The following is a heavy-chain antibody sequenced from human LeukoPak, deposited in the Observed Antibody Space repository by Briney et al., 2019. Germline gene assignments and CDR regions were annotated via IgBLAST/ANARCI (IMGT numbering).Heavy chain of an antibody. CDR2: ISSSSSYI. V-gene: IGHV3-21*01. CDR1: GFTFSSYG. Sequence: GGSLRLSCAASGFTFSSYGMSWVRQAPGKGLEWVSSISSSSSYIYYADSVKGRFTITRDNSKNTLYLQMNSLRLEDMAVYYCAKPSGSGVDYWGRGTLVTVSS. CDR3: AKPSGSGVDY. D-gene: IGHD1-26*01. J-gene: IGHJ4*02.